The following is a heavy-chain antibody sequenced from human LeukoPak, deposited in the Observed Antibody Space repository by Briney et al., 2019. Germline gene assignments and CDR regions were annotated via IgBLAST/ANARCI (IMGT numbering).Heavy chain of an antibody. Sequence: QPGGSLRLSCAASGFTFSSYWMSWVRQAPGKGLEWVANVNQDGSEKYYVDSVKGRFTASRDNAKNSLYLQMNSLAVEDTAVYYCAREYCSGGTCYLPGYWGQGTLVTVSS. J-gene: IGHJ4*02. D-gene: IGHD2-15*01. CDR3: AREYCSGGTCYLPGY. CDR1: GFTFSSYW. V-gene: IGHV3-7*01. CDR2: VNQDGSEK.